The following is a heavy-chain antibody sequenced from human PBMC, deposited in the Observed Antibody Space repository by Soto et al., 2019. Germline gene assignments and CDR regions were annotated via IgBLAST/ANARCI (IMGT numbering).Heavy chain of an antibody. Sequence: QVQLVQSGAEVKKPGSSVKVSCKASGGTFSSYAISWVRQAPGQGLEWMGGIIPIFGTANYAQKFQGRVTITADESTSTAYMELSSLRSEDTAVYYCARDVTNRGRNYYYYYGMDVWGQGTTVTVSS. CDR1: GGTFSSYA. CDR3: ARDVTNRGRNYYYYYGMDV. CDR2: IIPIFGTA. D-gene: IGHD2-21*02. J-gene: IGHJ6*02. V-gene: IGHV1-69*01.